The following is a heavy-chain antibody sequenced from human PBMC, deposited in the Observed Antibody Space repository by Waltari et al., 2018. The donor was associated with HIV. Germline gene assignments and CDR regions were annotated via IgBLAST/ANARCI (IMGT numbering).Heavy chain of an antibody. J-gene: IGHJ4*02. V-gene: IGHV3-23*01. D-gene: IGHD5-12*01. Sequence: VQLLESGGGLVQPGGSLRRSCAASGVSFSAYALGWVRQAPGKGLQCVSTISGSGQTTYYAESVEGRFTISRDDSQNTLYLQMHSVRGEDTAVYFCAKGVSVATRTGFDSCGQGTMVIVSS. CDR1: GVSFSAYA. CDR2: ISGSGQTT. CDR3: AKGVSVATRTGFDS.